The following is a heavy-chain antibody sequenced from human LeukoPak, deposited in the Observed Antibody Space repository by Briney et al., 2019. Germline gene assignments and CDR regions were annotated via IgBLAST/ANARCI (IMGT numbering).Heavy chain of an antibody. CDR3: ARAPKLIAAAGTLSPPHYYYMDV. Sequence: PVKVSCKASGGTFSSYAISWVRQAPGRGLEWMGGIIPIFGTANYAQRFQGRVTITADESTSTAYMELSSLRPEDTAVYYCARAPKLIAAAGTLSPPHYYYMDVWGKGTTVTISS. CDR1: GGTFSSYA. D-gene: IGHD6-13*01. CDR2: IIPIFGTA. J-gene: IGHJ6*03. V-gene: IGHV1-69*13.